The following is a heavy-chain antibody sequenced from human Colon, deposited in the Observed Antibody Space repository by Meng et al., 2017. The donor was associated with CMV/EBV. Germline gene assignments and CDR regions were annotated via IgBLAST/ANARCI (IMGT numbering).Heavy chain of an antibody. V-gene: IGHV3-53*01. CDR1: GFTVSSNY. CDR2: IYSGGDT. D-gene: IGHD3-16*01. Sequence: GESLKISCAASGFTVSSNYMSWVRQAPGRGLEWVSVIYSGGDTYYADSVKGRFTISRDNSKNTLYLQMNSLRAEDTAVYYCARDPMGDPVSSVFDIWGQGTMVTVSS. CDR3: ARDPMGDPVSSVFDI. J-gene: IGHJ3*02.